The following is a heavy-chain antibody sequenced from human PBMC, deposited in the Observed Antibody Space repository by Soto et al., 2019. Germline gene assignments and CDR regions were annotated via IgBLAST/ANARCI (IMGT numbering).Heavy chain of an antibody. D-gene: IGHD6-13*01. CDR3: ARRQISPHTRGAASARGGMDV. V-gene: IGHV3-33*01. J-gene: IGHJ6*02. CDR2: IWNDGNGY. CDR1: GFTFNNYG. Sequence: QVQLVESGGGVVQPGRSLKLSCAASGFTFNNYGMHWVRQAPGKGLEWVAVIWNDGNGYYYANSVKGRFTISRDNSKNRLYLQMSNLRVEDTAVYYCARRQISPHTRGAASARGGMDVWGQGTTVTVSS.